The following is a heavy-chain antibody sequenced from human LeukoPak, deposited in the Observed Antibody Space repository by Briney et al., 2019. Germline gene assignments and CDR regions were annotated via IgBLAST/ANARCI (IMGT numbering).Heavy chain of an antibody. CDR2: ISSSSSYI. CDR3: ARDLGYYYDSSGYYRTTTDY. J-gene: IGHJ4*02. V-gene: IGHV3-21*01. CDR1: GFTFSSYS. Sequence: PGGSLRLSCGASGFTFSSYSMNWVRQAPGKGLEWVSSISSSSSYIYYADSVKGRFTISRDNAKNSLYLQMNSLRAEDTAVYYCARDLGYYYDSSGYYRTTTDYWGQGTLVTVSS. D-gene: IGHD3-22*01.